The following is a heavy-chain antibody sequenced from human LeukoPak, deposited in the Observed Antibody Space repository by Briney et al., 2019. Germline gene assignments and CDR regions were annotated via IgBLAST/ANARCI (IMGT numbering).Heavy chain of an antibody. Sequence: YRKWIRQPPGKGLLYMGYIRYNGNTDYNPSLRNPVIILVDTSKNQFSLKLSSVTAADTAVYYCARARDVYYDRAFDIWGQGTMVTFSS. D-gene: IGHD3-22*01. V-gene: IGHV4-59*01. CDR2: IRYNGNT. CDR1: Y. J-gene: IGHJ3*02. CDR3: ARARDVYYDRAFDI.